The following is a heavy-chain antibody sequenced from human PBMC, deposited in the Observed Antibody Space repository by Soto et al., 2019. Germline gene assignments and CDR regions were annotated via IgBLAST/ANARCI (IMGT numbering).Heavy chain of an antibody. CDR2: ISGSGGST. Sequence: EVRLLESRGGLVQRGGSLRLSCAASQSTFSNYGMNWVSQAPGKGLEWVSGISGSGGSTYYADSVKGRFTISRDDSKNTLYLQMNSLRVEDTAVYYCAKPLDRYSYGYAFDIWGQGTMVTVSS. CDR3: AKPLDRYSYGYAFDI. V-gene: IGHV3-23*01. D-gene: IGHD5-18*01. CDR1: QSTFSNYG. J-gene: IGHJ3*02.